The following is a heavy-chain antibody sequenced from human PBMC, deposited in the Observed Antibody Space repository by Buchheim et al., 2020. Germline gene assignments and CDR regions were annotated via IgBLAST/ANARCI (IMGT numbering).Heavy chain of an antibody. V-gene: IGHV3-7*01. CDR2: IKKDGSEK. CDR1: GLTFSSYW. Sequence: EVQLVESGGGLVQPGGSLRLSCAASGLTFSSYWMSWVRQAPGKGLEGVANIKKDGSEKYYVDSVKGRFTISRDNAKNSLYLQMNSLRAEDTAVYYCARAFLDWNYIHYFDYWGQGTL. J-gene: IGHJ4*02. D-gene: IGHD1-7*01. CDR3: ARAFLDWNYIHYFDY.